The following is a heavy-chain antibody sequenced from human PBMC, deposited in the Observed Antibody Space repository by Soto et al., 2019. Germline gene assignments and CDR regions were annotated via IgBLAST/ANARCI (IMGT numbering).Heavy chain of an antibody. CDR3: ARSSDKDYDYIWGSYRGNYYYYYMDV. D-gene: IGHD3-16*02. Sequence: SETLSLTCTVSGGSISSYYWSWIRQPPGKGLEWIGYIYYSGSTNYNPSLKSRVTISVDTSKNQFSRKLSSVTAADTAVYYCARSSDKDYDYIWGSYRGNYYYYYMDVWGKGTTVTVSS. CDR2: IYYSGST. V-gene: IGHV4-59*01. CDR1: GGSISSYY. J-gene: IGHJ6*03.